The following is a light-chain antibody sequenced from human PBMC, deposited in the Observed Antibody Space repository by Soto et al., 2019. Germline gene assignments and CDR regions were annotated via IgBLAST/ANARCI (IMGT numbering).Light chain of an antibody. J-gene: IGKJ1*01. V-gene: IGKV3-15*01. Sequence: EIVMTPSPATLSVSPVERATLSCRASQSVSSNLAWYQQKPGQAPRLLIYGASTRATGIPARFSGSGSGTEFTLTISSLQSEDIAVYYCQQYNNWRTFGQGTRLEIK. CDR3: QQYNNWRT. CDR1: QSVSSN. CDR2: GAS.